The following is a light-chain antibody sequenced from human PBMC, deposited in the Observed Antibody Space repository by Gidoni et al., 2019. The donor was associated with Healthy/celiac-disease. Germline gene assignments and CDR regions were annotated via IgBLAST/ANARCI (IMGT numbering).Light chain of an antibody. CDR2: AAS. CDR1: QSISSY. J-gene: IGKJ1*01. Sequence: DIQMTQSPSSLSASVGDRVTITCRASQSISSYLNWYQQKPGKAPKLLIYAASSLQSGVPSRFSGRGSGTDFTLTISSLQPEDFATYYCQQSYSTLWWTFGQGTKVEIK. CDR3: QQSYSTLWWT. V-gene: IGKV1-39*01.